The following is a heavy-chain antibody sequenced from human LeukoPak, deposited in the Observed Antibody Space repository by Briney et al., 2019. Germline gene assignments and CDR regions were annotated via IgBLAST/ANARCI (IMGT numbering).Heavy chain of an antibody. CDR2: INHSGST. Sequence: KPSETLSLTCAVYGGSFSGYYWSWIRQPPGKGLEWIGEINHSGSTNYNPSLKSRVTISVDTSKNQFSLKLSSVTAADTAVYYCARGREDCGGDCYSVASDIWGQGTMVTVSS. D-gene: IGHD2-21*02. CDR1: GGSFSGYY. V-gene: IGHV4-34*01. CDR3: ARGREDCGGDCYSVASDI. J-gene: IGHJ3*02.